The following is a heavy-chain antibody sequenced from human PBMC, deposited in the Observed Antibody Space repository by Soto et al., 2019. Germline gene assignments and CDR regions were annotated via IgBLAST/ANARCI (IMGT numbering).Heavy chain of an antibody. V-gene: IGHV4-30-4*08. Sequence: PSETLSLTCTVSGDSISSDYYHWTWIRQSPGKGLEWIGYIHHSGSILYNPSLKSRVTISVDTSKNQFSLHLTSVTAADTAVYFCATEDDGGDTLDVWGQGTTVTVS. CDR3: ATEDDGGDTLDV. D-gene: IGHD2-21*02. CDR1: GDSISSDYYH. CDR2: IHHSGSI. J-gene: IGHJ6*02.